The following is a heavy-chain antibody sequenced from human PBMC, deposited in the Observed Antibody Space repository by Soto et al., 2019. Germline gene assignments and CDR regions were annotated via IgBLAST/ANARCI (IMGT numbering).Heavy chain of an antibody. Sequence: SETLSLTCAVSGGSISSYYWSWIRQPPGKGLEWIGYIYYSGNTNYNPSLKSRVTISLDTSKNQFSLKLTSVTAADTAVYYCARGAEADRLSWFDPWGQGTVVTVSS. D-gene: IGHD6-13*01. J-gene: IGHJ5*02. V-gene: IGHV4-59*01. CDR2: IYYSGNT. CDR3: ARGAEADRLSWFDP. CDR1: GGSISSYY.